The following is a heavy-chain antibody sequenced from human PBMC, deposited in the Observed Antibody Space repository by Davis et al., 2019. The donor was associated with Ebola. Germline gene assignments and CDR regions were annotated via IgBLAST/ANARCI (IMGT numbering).Heavy chain of an antibody. CDR2: IIPIFGTA. Sequence: AASVKVSCKASGGTFSSYAISWVRQAPGQGLEWMGGIIPIFGTANYAQKFQGRVTITADKSTSTAYMELSSLRSEDTAVYYCARLAGRYCSGGSCNHYYYGMDVWGQGTTVTVSS. CDR3: ARLAGRYCSGGSCNHYYYGMDV. J-gene: IGHJ6*02. D-gene: IGHD2-15*01. V-gene: IGHV1-69*06. CDR1: GGTFSSYA.